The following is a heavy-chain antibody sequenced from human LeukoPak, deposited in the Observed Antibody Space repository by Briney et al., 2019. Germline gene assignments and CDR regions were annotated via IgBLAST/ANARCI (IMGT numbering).Heavy chain of an antibody. CDR1: GGSISSYY. J-gene: IGHJ4*02. CDR2: FYYSGST. CDR3: ARHPRVPVPAATYYFDY. V-gene: IGHV4-59*08. D-gene: IGHD2-2*01. Sequence: PSETLSLTCTVSGGSISSYYWSWIRQPPGKGLEWIGYFYYSGSTNYNPSLKSRVTISVDTSKNQFSLKLSSVTAADTAVYYCARHPRVPVPAATYYFDYWGWGTLVTVSS.